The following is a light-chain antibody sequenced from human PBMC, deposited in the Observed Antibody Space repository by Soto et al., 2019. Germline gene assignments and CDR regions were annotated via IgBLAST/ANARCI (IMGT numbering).Light chain of an antibody. CDR2: GAS. J-gene: IGKJ1*01. CDR1: QSVRTY. CDR3: QPYGTSPKT. Sequence: IVLTQYPGTLSLSPGERVTLSCMASQSVRTYLAWYQQKPGQAPRLLIHGASSRATGITDRFSGSGSGADFTLTISRLEPEDFAVYYCQPYGTSPKTVGQGTQVDIK. V-gene: IGKV3-20*01.